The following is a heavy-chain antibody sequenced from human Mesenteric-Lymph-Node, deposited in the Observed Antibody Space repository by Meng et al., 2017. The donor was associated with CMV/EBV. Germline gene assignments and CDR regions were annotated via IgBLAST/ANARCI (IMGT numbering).Heavy chain of an antibody. J-gene: IGHJ3*02. V-gene: IGHV1-69*05. Sequence: SVKVSCKASGGTISSYAISWVRQAPGQGLEWMGGIIPIFGTADYAQKFQGRVTITTDESMRTAYMELSSLRSEDTAVYYCARDSRKGVWGLSAFDIWGQGTMVTVSS. CDR1: GGTISSYA. CDR2: IIPIFGTA. D-gene: IGHD3-16*01. CDR3: ARDSRKGVWGLSAFDI.